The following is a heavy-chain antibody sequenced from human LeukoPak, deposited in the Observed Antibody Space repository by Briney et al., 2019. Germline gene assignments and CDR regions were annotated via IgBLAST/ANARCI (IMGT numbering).Heavy chain of an antibody. CDR3: ARLDPLFYGSGIDY. Sequence: GSLRLSCAASGFTFSTYSMHWVRQAPGKGLEWVSSIDSNSASIYYADSVKGRFTISRDNAKNSLYLQMNSLRAEDTAVYYCARLDPLFYGSGIDYWGQGTLVTVSS. CDR2: IDSNSASI. V-gene: IGHV3-21*01. CDR1: GFTFSTYS. D-gene: IGHD3-10*01. J-gene: IGHJ4*02.